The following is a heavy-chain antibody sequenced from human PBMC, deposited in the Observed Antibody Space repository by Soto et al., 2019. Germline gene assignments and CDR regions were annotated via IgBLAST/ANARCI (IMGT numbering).Heavy chain of an antibody. V-gene: IGHV3-30*18. J-gene: IGHJ4*02. CDR3: AKDAPQGRAVGGLYY. Sequence: QVQLVESGGGVVQPGRSLRLSCAASGFTFSSYGMHWVRQAPGKGLEWVAVISYDGSNKYYADSVKGRFTISRDNSKNTLYLQMNSLRPEDTAVYYCAKDAPQGRAVGGLYYWGQGILVTVSS. D-gene: IGHD6-19*01. CDR2: ISYDGSNK. CDR1: GFTFSSYG.